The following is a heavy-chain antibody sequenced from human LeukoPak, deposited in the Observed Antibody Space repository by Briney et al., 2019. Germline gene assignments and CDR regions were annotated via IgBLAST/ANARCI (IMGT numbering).Heavy chain of an antibody. D-gene: IGHD2-2*01. Sequence: GGSLRLSCAASGFTFTHYAMTWVREAPGKGLEWVAGISGSGGFTDYADSVKGRFTISRDKSQNTLYLQMNSLTAEDTAVYYCAKDWAVEVPAAWVGLDYWGQGTLVTVSS. CDR2: ISGSGGFT. J-gene: IGHJ4*02. CDR1: GFTFTHYA. CDR3: AKDWAVEVPAAWVGLDY. V-gene: IGHV3-23*01.